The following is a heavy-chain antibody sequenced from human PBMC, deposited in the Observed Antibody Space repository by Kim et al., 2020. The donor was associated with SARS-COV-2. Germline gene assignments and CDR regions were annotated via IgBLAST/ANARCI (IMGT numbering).Heavy chain of an antibody. J-gene: IGHJ4*02. CDR2: IYWDDDK. CDR1: GFSLSTSGVG. CDR3: VHRGPGSAFDY. V-gene: IGHV2-5*02. Sequence: SGPTLVNPTQTLTLTCTFSGFSLSTSGVGVGWIRQPPGKALEWLAVIYWDDDKRYSPSLTSRLTITKDISKNQVVLIVTNMDPVDTATYYCVHRGPGSAFDYWGQGTLVTVSS. D-gene: IGHD3-10*01.